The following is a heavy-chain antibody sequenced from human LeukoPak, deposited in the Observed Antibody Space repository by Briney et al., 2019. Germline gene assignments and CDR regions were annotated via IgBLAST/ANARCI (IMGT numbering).Heavy chain of an antibody. Sequence: PSETLSLTCAVYGGSFSGYYWSWIRQPPGKGLEWIGYIYYSGSTNYNPSLKSRVTISVDTSKNQFSLKLSSVTAADTAVYYCAREWELHHYFDYWGQGTLVTVSS. CDR1: GGSFSGYY. J-gene: IGHJ4*02. CDR3: AREWELHHYFDY. V-gene: IGHV4-59*01. CDR2: IYYSGST. D-gene: IGHD1-26*01.